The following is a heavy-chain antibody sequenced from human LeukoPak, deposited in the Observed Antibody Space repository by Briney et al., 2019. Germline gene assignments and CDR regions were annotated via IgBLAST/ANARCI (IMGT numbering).Heavy chain of an antibody. CDR2: IYYSGST. Sequence: PSETLSLTCTVSGGSISSGGYYWSWIRQHPGKGLEWIGYIYYSGSTYYNPSLKSRVTISVDTSKNQFSLKLSSVTAADTAVYYCAGRGVRGVSLDYWGQGTLVTVSS. J-gene: IGHJ4*02. CDR3: AGRGVRGVSLDY. V-gene: IGHV4-31*03. CDR1: GGSISSGGYY. D-gene: IGHD3-10*01.